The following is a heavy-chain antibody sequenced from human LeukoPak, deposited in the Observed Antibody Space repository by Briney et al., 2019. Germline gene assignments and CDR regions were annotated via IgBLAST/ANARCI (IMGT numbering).Heavy chain of an antibody. J-gene: IGHJ4*02. Sequence: GGSLRLSCEASGFTFDRHWMSWVRQVPGKRLEWVANINQDGRETYYMDSVKGRFTISRDNAKNSLFLQMNSLRAEDTAVYYCARVPPALSGWEIYFDYWGQGTLVTVSS. V-gene: IGHV3-7*03. CDR1: GFTFDRHW. CDR2: INQDGRET. D-gene: IGHD6-19*01. CDR3: ARVPPALSGWEIYFDY.